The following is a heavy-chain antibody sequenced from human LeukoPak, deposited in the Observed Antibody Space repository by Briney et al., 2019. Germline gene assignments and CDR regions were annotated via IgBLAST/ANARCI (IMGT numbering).Heavy chain of an antibody. J-gene: IGHJ4*02. CDR2: IYYSGST. D-gene: IGHD2-2*02. V-gene: IGHV4-39*07. CDR3: ARDSCSSTSCYKELDY. Sequence: PSETLSLTCTVSGGSISSSSYYWGWIRQPPGKGLEWIVSIYYSGSTYYNPSLKSRVTISVDTSKNQFSLKLSSVTAADTAVYYCARDSCSSTSCYKELDYWGQGTLVTVSS. CDR1: GGSISSSSYY.